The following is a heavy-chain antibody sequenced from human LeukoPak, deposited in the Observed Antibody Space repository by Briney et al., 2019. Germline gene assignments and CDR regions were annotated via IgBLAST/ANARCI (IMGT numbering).Heavy chain of an antibody. Sequence: ASVKVSCKASGYTFTSYDINWVRQAPGQGLEWMGIINPSGGSTSYAQKFQGRVTMTRDMSTSTVYMELSRLRSDDTAVYYCARGPLFGLAGPEGGYYYYMDVWGKGTTVTISS. CDR3: ARGPLFGLAGPEGGYYYYMDV. D-gene: IGHD3-3*01. V-gene: IGHV1-46*01. J-gene: IGHJ6*03. CDR2: INPSGGST. CDR1: GYTFTSYD.